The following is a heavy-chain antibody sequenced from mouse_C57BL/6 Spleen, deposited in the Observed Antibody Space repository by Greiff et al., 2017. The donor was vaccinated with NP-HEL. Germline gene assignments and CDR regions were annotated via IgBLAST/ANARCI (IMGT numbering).Heavy chain of an antibody. Sequence: EVMLVESGGGLVKPGGSLKLSCAASGFTFSDYGMHWVRQAPEKGLEWVAYISSGSSTIYSADTVKGRFTISRDNAKNTLFLQMTSLRSEDTAMYYCATLYGKGWAMDYWGQGTSVTVSS. J-gene: IGHJ4*01. D-gene: IGHD2-1*01. CDR3: ATLYGKGWAMDY. V-gene: IGHV5-17*01. CDR1: GFTFSDYG. CDR2: ISSGSSTI.